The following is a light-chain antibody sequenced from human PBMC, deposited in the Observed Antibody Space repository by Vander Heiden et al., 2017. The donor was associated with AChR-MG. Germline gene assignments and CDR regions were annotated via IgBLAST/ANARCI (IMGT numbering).Light chain of an antibody. CDR2: GAS. Sequence: ETVLTQSPGTLSSSPGEGATLSCRSSQSISSTYLAWYQQKPGQAPRLLIYGASSRATGIPDRFSGSGSGTDFTLTVSRLEPEDFAVYYCQQYGSSPLTFGGGTKVEIK. V-gene: IGKV3-20*01. CDR3: QQYGSSPLT. CDR1: QSISSTY. J-gene: IGKJ4*01.